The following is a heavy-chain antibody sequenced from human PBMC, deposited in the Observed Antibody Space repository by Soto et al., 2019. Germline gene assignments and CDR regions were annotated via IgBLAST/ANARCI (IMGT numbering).Heavy chain of an antibody. J-gene: IGHJ6*02. D-gene: IGHD3-22*01. CDR3: ASPVPHYYDSSGYHRGYYYYGMDV. Sequence: GASVKVSCKASGGTFSSYAISWVRQAPGQGLEWMGGIIPIFGTANYAQKFQGRVTITADESTSTAYMELSSLRSEDTAVYYCASPVPHYYDSSGYHRGYYYYGMDVWGQGTTVTVSS. CDR1: GGTFSSYA. CDR2: IIPIFGTA. V-gene: IGHV1-69*13.